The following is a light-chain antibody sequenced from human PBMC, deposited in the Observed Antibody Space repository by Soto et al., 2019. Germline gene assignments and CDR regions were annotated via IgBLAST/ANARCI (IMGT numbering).Light chain of an antibody. J-gene: IGKJ2*01. V-gene: IGKV4-1*01. CDR2: WAS. CDR1: RNLLYNEKNY. CDR3: QQFYTTPRT. Sequence: DIVMTQAPDSLAASLGAIVTITCKSSRNLLYNEKNYVAWYQQRPGQAPKVLIYWASTRESEVPVRISGSGSVTDLSLTIRDLQAADAAVYYCQQFYTTPRTFGQGTRVEI.